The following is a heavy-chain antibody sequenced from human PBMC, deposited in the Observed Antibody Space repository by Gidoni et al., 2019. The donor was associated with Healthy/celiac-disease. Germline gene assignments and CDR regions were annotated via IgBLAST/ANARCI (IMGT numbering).Heavy chain of an antibody. CDR1: GGTFSSYA. CDR3: ARDQAAAGLEGHYYYGMDV. D-gene: IGHD6-13*01. CDR2: IIPIFGTA. J-gene: IGHJ6*02. Sequence: QGQLVQSGAEVKKPGSSVKVSCKASGGTFSSYASSWVRQAPGQGLEWMGGIIPIFGTANYAQKFQGRVTITADESTSTAYMELSSLRSEDTAVYYCARDQAAAGLEGHYYYGMDVWGQGTTVTVSS. V-gene: IGHV1-69*01.